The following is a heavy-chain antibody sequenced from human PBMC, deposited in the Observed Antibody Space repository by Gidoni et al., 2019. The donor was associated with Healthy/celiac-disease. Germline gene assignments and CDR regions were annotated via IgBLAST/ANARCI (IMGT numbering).Heavy chain of an antibody. V-gene: IGHV3-11*05. J-gene: IGHJ4*02. CDR1: GFTFSDYY. CDR3: ARDLSDGSGPRGGY. D-gene: IGHD3-10*01. CDR2: ISSSSSYT. Sequence: QVQLVESGGGLVKPGGSRRLSCAASGFTFSDYYLSWIRQGPGKGLEWVSYISSSSSYTNYADSVKGRFTISRDNAKNSLYLQMNSRRAEDTAVYYCARDLSDGSGPRGGYWGQGTLVTVSS.